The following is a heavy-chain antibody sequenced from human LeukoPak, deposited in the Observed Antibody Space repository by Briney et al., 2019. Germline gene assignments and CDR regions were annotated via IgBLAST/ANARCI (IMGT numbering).Heavy chain of an antibody. CDR1: GFTFSSYA. CDR3: ARDSYGDANFDS. V-gene: IGHV3-23*01. J-gene: IGHJ4*02. CDR2: ISGSIGST. Sequence: PGGTLRLSCAASGFTFSSYAMSWVRQAPGKGLEWVSTISGSIGSTYYADSVKGRFTISRDISKNAVYLQMNSLRAEDTAVYYCARDSYGDANFDSWGQGTLVTVSS. D-gene: IGHD4-17*01.